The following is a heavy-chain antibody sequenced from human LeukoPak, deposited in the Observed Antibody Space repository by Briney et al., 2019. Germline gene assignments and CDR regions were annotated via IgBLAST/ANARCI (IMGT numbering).Heavy chain of an antibody. Sequence: GGSLRLSCAASGFTVSSKYMSWVRQAPGKGLEWVSVIYSGGSTYYADSVKGRFTISRDNSKNTLYLQMNSLKAEDTAVYYCAKDLNSYYYYYGMDVWGQGTTVTVSS. CDR2: IYSGGST. CDR3: AKDLNSYYYYYGMDV. D-gene: IGHD2/OR15-2a*01. CDR1: GFTVSSKY. V-gene: IGHV3-53*01. J-gene: IGHJ6*02.